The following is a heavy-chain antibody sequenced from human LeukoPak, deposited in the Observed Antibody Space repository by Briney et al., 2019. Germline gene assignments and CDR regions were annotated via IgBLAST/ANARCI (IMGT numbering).Heavy chain of an antibody. Sequence: SETLSLTCTVSGGSVSGYYWSWIRQPPGEGLEWIGHIYYSGSTNYNPSLKSRLTISLDTSKSQFSLSLSSLTAADTAVYYCAREQKSGSYRPFDYWGQGTLVTVSS. D-gene: IGHD1-26*01. J-gene: IGHJ4*02. CDR1: GGSVSGYY. V-gene: IGHV4-59*02. CDR2: IYYSGST. CDR3: AREQKSGSYRPFDY.